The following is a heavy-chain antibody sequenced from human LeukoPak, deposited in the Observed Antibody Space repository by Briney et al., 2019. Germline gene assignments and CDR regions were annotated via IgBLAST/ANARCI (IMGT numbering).Heavy chain of an antibody. Sequence: GGSLRLSCAASGFTFGSYSMNWVRQAPGKGLEWVSSISSSSSYIYYADSVKGRFTISRDNAKNSLYLQMNSLRAEDTAVYYCARGITYYYDSSGYRIFDYWGQGTLVTVSS. V-gene: IGHV3-21*01. CDR3: ARGITYYYDSSGYRIFDY. CDR2: ISSSSSYI. CDR1: GFTFGSYS. J-gene: IGHJ4*02. D-gene: IGHD3-22*01.